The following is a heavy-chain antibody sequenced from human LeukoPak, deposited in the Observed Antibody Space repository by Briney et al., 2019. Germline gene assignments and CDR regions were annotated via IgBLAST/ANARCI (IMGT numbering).Heavy chain of an antibody. CDR3: ARQTPYSGSGSYPDY. CDR1: GYSFTSYW. D-gene: IGHD3-10*01. J-gene: IGHJ4*02. CDR2: IDPGDSDT. V-gene: IGHV5-51*01. Sequence: GESLKISCKGSGYSFTSYWIGWVRQMPGKGLEWMGIIDPGDSDTRYSPSFQGQVTISADKSISTAYLQWSTLKASDTAMYYCARQTPYSGSGSYPDYWGQGTQVTVSS.